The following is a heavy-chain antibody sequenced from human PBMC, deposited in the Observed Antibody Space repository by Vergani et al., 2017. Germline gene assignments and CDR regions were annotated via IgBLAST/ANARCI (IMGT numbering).Heavy chain of an antibody. Sequence: EVRLLESGGDLVQPGGSLRLSCTTSGFAFSEFAMHWVRQTPGKGLEWVSGISTRSDNTYYADFVRGRFTISRDDSRNTLYLHLNSLRAEDTAIYYCAKDAGSYENFFDSWGQGTLVTVSS. CDR2: ISTRSDNT. D-gene: IGHD1-26*01. CDR1: GFAFSEFA. J-gene: IGHJ4*02. CDR3: AKDAGSYENFFDS. V-gene: IGHV3-23*01.